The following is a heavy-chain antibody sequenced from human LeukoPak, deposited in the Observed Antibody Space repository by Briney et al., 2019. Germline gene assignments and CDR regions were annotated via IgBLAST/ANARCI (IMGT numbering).Heavy chain of an antibody. D-gene: IGHD6-13*01. CDR3: ARAGRIEAASTYYFDY. V-gene: IGHV3-21*01. CDR2: ISSISSYI. CDR1: GFTFSSYS. Sequence: GGSLRLSCAASGFTFSSYSMNWVRQAPGKGLEWVSSISSISSYIYYADSVKGRFTISRDNAKNSLYLQMNSLRAEDTAVYYCARAGRIEAASTYYFDYWGQGTLVTVSS. J-gene: IGHJ4*02.